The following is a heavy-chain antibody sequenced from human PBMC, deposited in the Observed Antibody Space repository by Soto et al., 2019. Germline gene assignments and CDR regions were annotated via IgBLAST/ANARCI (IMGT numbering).Heavy chain of an antibody. V-gene: IGHV4-59*01. CDR1: GGSISSYY. CDR2: IYYSGST. J-gene: IGHJ4*02. CDR3: GRVSRDDYNPRPDYFDS. D-gene: IGHD4-4*01. Sequence: PSETLSLTCTVSGGSISSYYWSWIRQPPGKGLEWLGYIYYSGSTNYNPSLKSRLTISVDTSKNQFSLKLSSVTAADTAVYYCGRVSRDDYNPRPDYFDSWGQGTLVTVS.